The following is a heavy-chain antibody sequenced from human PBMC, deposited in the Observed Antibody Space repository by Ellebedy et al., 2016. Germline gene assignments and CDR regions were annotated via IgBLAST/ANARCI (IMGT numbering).Heavy chain of an antibody. J-gene: IGHJ4*02. CDR3: ARGEITMIVVDPPYY. Sequence: GGSLRLSCAASGFTFRTYALHWVRQAPGKALEWVAVISYDGSNKYYADSVKGRFTISRDNSKNTLYLQMNSLRAEDTAVYYCARGEITMIVVDPPYYWGQGTLVTVSS. CDR1: GFTFRTYA. D-gene: IGHD3-22*01. CDR2: ISYDGSNK. V-gene: IGHV3-30-3*02.